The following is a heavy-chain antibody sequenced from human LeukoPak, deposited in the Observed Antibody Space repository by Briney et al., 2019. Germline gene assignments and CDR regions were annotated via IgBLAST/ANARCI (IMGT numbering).Heavy chain of an antibody. J-gene: IGHJ6*03. CDR3: ARDSDMDV. CDR2: IYYSGST. Sequence: SETLSLTCTVSGGSISSSSYYWGWIRQPPGTGLEWLGSIYYSGSTYYNPSLKSRVTISVDTSKNQFSLKLSSVTAADTAVYYCARDSDMDVWGKGTTVTVSS. CDR1: GGSISSSSYY. V-gene: IGHV4-39*07. D-gene: IGHD1-26*01.